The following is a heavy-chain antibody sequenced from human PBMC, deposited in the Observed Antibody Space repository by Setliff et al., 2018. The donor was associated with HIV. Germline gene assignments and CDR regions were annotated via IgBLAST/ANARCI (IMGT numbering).Heavy chain of an antibody. Sequence: GGSLRLSCAASGLTFTEYTMNWVRQAPGKGLEWLSYISSTSTTIYYADSVKGRFIISRDNAKNSLHLQMNSLRAEDTAVYYCARLGGAGPYWGQGTLVTVSS. CDR2: ISSTSTTI. CDR1: GLTFTEYT. CDR3: ARLGGAGPY. J-gene: IGHJ4*02. D-gene: IGHD3-16*01. V-gene: IGHV3-48*04.